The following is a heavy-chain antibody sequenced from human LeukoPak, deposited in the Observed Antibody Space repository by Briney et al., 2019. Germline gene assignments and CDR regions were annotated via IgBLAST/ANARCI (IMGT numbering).Heavy chain of an antibody. D-gene: IGHD3-10*01. Sequence: SETLSLTCTVSGGSISSYYWSWIRQPAGKGLEWIGRIYISGSTNYNPSLKSRVTMSVDTSKNQFSLKLSSVTAADTAVYYCARHRSDLYYYGSGSDPFDYWGQGTLVTVSS. J-gene: IGHJ4*02. CDR1: GGSISSYY. CDR2: IYISGST. V-gene: IGHV4-4*07. CDR3: ARHRSDLYYYGSGSDPFDY.